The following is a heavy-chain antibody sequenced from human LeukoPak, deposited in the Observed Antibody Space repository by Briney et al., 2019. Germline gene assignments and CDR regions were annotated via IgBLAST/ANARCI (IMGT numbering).Heavy chain of an antibody. Sequence: SVKVSCKASGFTFSTSVMHWVRLTRGQRREWIGWMVVGSGSTKYAQDFQGRVTLTSDMSTNSAYMEVSSLTSEDTATYYCAAVLKAGDLYFAPWGQVTLVTDCS. V-gene: IGHV1-58*02. CDR3: AAVLKAGDLYFAP. D-gene: IGHD3-16*01. CDR2: MVVGSGST. CDR1: GFTFSTSV. J-gene: IGHJ5*02.